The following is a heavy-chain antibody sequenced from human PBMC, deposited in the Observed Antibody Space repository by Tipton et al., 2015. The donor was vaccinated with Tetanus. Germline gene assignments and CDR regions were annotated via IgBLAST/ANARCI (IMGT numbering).Heavy chain of an antibody. V-gene: IGHV3-33*01. CDR1: GFIFSSYG. D-gene: IGHD2-15*01. Sequence: SLRLSCAASGFIFSSYGIHWVRRAPGKGLECVAGSWYDGTDKYYADSVKGRFTISRDNSKNTLYLQMNSLRAEDTAVYYCAREADCNGGGCFSGAFDNWGQGTQVPLSS. CDR3: AREADCNGGGCFSGAFDN. J-gene: IGHJ4*02. CDR2: SWYDGTDK.